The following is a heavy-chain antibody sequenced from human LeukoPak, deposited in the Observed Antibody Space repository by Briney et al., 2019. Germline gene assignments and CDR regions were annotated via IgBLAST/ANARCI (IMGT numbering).Heavy chain of an antibody. J-gene: IGHJ4*02. CDR1: GGSFSGYY. CDR2: INHSGST. V-gene: IGHV4-34*01. D-gene: IGHD1-26*01. CDR3: ARGPVFEWELLGYYFDY. Sequence: SETLSLTCAVYGGSFSGYYWSWIRQPPGKGLEWIGEINHSGSTNYNPSLKSRVTVSVDTSKNQFSPKLSSVTAADTAVYYCARGPVFEWELLGYYFDYWGQGTLVTVSS.